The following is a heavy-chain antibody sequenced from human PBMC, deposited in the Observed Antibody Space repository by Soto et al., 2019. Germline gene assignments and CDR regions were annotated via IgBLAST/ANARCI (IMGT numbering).Heavy chain of an antibody. V-gene: IGHV3-23*01. CDR2: VSGSGGGT. CDR1: GFTFSSYA. D-gene: IGHD1-1*01. Sequence: RRLSCAASGFTFSSYAMSWVRQAPGKGLEWVSTVSGSGGGTYYADSVKGRFTISRDNSKNTLFLQMNSLRVEDTAVYYCAKEQPPQIQWDYFDLWGQGTPVTVSS. J-gene: IGHJ4*02. CDR3: AKEQPPQIQWDYFDL.